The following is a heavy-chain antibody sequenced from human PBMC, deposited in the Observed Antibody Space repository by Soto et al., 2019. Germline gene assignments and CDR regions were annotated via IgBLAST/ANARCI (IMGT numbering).Heavy chain of an antibody. CDR2: IYYSGST. CDR1: GGSISSSSYY. J-gene: IGHJ4*02. Sequence: SETLSLTCTVSGGSISSSSYYWGWIRQPPGKGLEWIGSIYYSGSTYYNPSLKSRVTISVDTSKNQFSLKLSSVTAADTAVYYCARGVSSSWAYYFDYWGQGILVTVSS. D-gene: IGHD6-13*01. V-gene: IGHV4-39*01. CDR3: ARGVSSSWAYYFDY.